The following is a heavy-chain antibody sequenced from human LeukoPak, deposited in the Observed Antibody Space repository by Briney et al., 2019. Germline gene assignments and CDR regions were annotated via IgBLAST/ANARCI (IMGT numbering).Heavy chain of an antibody. CDR1: GFTFSNFA. V-gene: IGHV3-23*01. Sequence: PGGSLRLSCAASGFTFSNFAMSWVRQAPGKGPEWVSAVSGGGGTTYYGDSGKGRFTISRDNSKNTLYLQMNSLRAEDTAIYYCAKIVGVYFGAFDIWGQGTMVTVSS. CDR2: VSGGGGTT. CDR3: AKIVGVYFGAFDI. J-gene: IGHJ3*02. D-gene: IGHD1-26*01.